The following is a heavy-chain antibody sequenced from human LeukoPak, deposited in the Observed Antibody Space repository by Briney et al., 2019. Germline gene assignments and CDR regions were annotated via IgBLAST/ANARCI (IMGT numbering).Heavy chain of an antibody. J-gene: IGHJ4*02. CDR1: GFTFSSYA. D-gene: IGHD3-3*01. CDR2: ISGSGGST. Sequence: PGGSLRLSCAASGFTFSSYAMSWVRQAPGKGLEWVSAISGSGGSTYYADSVKGRFTISRDNSKNTLYLQMNSLRAEDTAVHYCAKHRFLEWLLWDYFDYWGQGTLVTVSS. V-gene: IGHV3-23*01. CDR3: AKHRFLEWLLWDYFDY.